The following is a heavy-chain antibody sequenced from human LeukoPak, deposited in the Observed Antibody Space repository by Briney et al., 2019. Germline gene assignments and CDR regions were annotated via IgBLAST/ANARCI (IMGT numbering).Heavy chain of an antibody. D-gene: IGHD5-18*01. CDR3: ARDRGIQLWYFDY. CDR1: GYTFTSYY. V-gene: IGHV1-46*01. Sequence: ASVKVSCKASGYTFTSYYMHWVRQAPGQGPEWMGIINPSGGSTSYAQKFQGRVTMTRDMSTSTVYMELSSLRSEDTAVYYCARDRGIQLWYFDYWGQGTLVTVSS. J-gene: IGHJ4*02. CDR2: INPSGGST.